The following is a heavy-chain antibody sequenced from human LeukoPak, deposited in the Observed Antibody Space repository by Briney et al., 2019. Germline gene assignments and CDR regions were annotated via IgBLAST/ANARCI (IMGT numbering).Heavy chain of an antibody. CDR2: IYYSGST. J-gene: IGHJ4*02. V-gene: IGHV4-39*01. CDR1: GGSISSSTYY. D-gene: IGHD3-9*01. Sequence: PSETLSLTCTVSGGSISSSTYYWGWIRQPPGKGLEWIGSIYYSGSTYYNPSLKSRVTISVDTSKNQFSLKLSSVTAADTAVYYCARHGQAYDILTGYYWLYFDYWGQGTLVTVSS. CDR3: ARHGQAYDILTGYYWLYFDY.